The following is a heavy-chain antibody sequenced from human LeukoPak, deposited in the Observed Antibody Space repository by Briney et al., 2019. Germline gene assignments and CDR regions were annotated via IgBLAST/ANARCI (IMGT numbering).Heavy chain of an antibody. J-gene: IGHJ4*02. CDR1: GGSISSDHYY. CDR3: ARLSVVTPFDY. V-gene: IGHV4-61*01. D-gene: IGHD2-21*02. CDR2: IYYSGST. Sequence: ASETLSLTCTVSGGSISSDHYYWSWIRQPPGKGLEWIGYIYYSGSTNYNPSLKSRVTISVDTSKNQFSLKLSSVTAADTAVYYCARLSVVTPFDYWGQGTLVTVSS.